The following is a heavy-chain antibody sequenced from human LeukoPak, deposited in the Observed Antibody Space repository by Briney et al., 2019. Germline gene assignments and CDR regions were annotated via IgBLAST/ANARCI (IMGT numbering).Heavy chain of an antibody. CDR1: GGTFSSYA. D-gene: IGHD2-2*01. CDR3: ARDVRHRYCSSSSCYWGWLDP. V-gene: IGHV1-69*13. J-gene: IGHJ5*02. CDR2: IIPIFGTA. Sequence: SVKVSCKASGGTFSSYAISWVRQAPGQGLEWMGGIIPIFGTANYARKFQDRVTITADESTSTAYMELSSLRSEDTAVYYCARDVRHRYCSSSSCYWGWLDPWGQGALVTVSS.